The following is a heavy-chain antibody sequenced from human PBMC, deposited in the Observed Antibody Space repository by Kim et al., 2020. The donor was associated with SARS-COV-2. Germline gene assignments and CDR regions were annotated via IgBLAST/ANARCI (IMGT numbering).Heavy chain of an antibody. V-gene: IGHV3-23*01. CDR2: ISGSGGST. CDR1: GFTFSSYA. CDR3: AGRYCSGGSCYLGRIDY. J-gene: IGHJ4*02. Sequence: GGSLRLSCAASGFTFSSYAMSWVRQAPGKGLEWVSAISGSGGSTYYADSVKGRFTTSRDNSKNTLYLQMNSLRAEDTAVYYCAGRYCSGGSCYLGRIDYWGQGTLVTVSS. D-gene: IGHD2-15*01.